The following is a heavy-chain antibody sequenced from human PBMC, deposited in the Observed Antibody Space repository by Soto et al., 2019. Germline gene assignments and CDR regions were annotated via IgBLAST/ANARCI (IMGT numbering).Heavy chain of an antibody. J-gene: IGHJ3*02. V-gene: IGHV1-18*01. D-gene: IGHD2-2*01. CDR2: ISAYNSNT. CDR1: GYTFTSYG. CDR3: ARDRTGFCISTSCYVMETPGPFDAFDI. Sequence: EASVKVSFKASGYTFTSYGISWVRQAPGQGLEWIRWISAYNSNTNYAQKLQGIVTMTTDTSTSTAYMELRSLSSDDTAVYFCARDRTGFCISTSCYVMETPGPFDAFDIWGQGTMVTVSS.